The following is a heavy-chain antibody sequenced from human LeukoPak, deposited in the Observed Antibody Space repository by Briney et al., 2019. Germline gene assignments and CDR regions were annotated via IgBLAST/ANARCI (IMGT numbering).Heavy chain of an antibody. CDR3: AKDIEEWLVKGGGCFDY. V-gene: IGHV3-21*01. CDR1: GFMFSSYN. CDR2: ISGSSSYI. J-gene: IGHJ4*02. D-gene: IGHD6-19*01. Sequence: GGSLRLSCVASGFMFSSYNLNWVRQAPGKGLEWVSSISGSSSYIDYADSLKGQFTISRDNSKNTLYLQMNSLRAEDTAVYYCAKDIEEWLVKGGGCFDYWGQGTLVTVSS.